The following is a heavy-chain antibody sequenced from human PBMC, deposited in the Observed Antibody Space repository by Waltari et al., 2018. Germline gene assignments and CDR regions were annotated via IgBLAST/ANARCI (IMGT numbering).Heavy chain of an antibody. V-gene: IGHV3-9*01. D-gene: IGHD1-26*01. J-gene: IGHJ4*02. CDR3: AKGRGPLSIQGWE. Sequence: EVQLVESGGGLVQPGRSLRLSRAASGFTFVRYALHCVRQTPGQGLCRVSEVCCMTWVRQAPGKGLGWVSGISWNSGSIGYADSVKGRFTISRDNAKNSLYLQMNGLRAEDTATYYCAKGRGPLSIQGWEWGQGTLVTVSS. CDR1: GFTFVRYALHCVRQTPGQGLCRVSEVCC. CDR2: ISWNSGSI.